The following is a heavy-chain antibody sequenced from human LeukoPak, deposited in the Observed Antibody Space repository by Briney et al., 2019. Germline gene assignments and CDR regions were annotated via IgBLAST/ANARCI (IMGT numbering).Heavy chain of an antibody. CDR1: GGSLSGYY. V-gene: IGHV4-34*01. CDR2: INHSGST. CDR3: ARGRRYYDSSGYSMDY. D-gene: IGHD3-22*01. Sequence: PSETLSLTCAVYGGSLSGYYWSWIRQPPGKGLEWIGEINHSGSTNYNPSLKSRVTISVDTSKNQLPLKLSSVTAADTAVYYCARGRRYYDSSGYSMDYWGQGTLVTVSS. J-gene: IGHJ4*02.